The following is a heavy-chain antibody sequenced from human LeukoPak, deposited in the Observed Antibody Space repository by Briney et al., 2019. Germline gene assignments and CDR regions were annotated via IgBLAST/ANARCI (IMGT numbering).Heavy chain of an antibody. CDR3: TRMTAGHDY. CDR2: INHSGYT. J-gene: IGHJ4*02. Sequence: SETLSLTCAVSGVSFDDYYWGWVRQTPGKGLEWIGEINHSGYTNDSPSLKSRVTLSIDTSRKQFSLNLRSVTVADTGMYYCTRMTAGHDYWGQGTLVTVSS. CDR1: GVSFDDYY. D-gene: IGHD2-21*02. V-gene: IGHV4-34*01.